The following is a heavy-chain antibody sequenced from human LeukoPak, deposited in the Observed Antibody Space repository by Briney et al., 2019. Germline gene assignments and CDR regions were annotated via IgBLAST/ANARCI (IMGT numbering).Heavy chain of an antibody. CDR1: GGSINNYY. Sequence: SETLSLTCSVSGGSINNYYWTWLRQTAGQGLEWIGRIYPGGSVNYNPSLKSRVTMSVDTSRTQFSLNLSSVAAADTAVYYCARRSLRGYSYEYFDYWGQGTPVTVSS. V-gene: IGHV4-4*07. J-gene: IGHJ4*02. D-gene: IGHD5-18*01. CDR3: ARRSLRGYSYEYFDY. CDR2: IYPGGSV.